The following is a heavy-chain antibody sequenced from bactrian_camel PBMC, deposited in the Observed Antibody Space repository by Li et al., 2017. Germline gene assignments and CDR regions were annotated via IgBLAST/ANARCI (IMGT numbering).Heavy chain of an antibody. CDR2: IYSDGSNT. J-gene: IGHJ4*01. Sequence: HVQLVESGGGSVQAGGSLRLSCAASGFTFSYYYMSWVRQAPVKGLEWVSSIYSDGSNTYYADSVKGRFTISRDNAKNTVYLQMNSLTPEDTAMYYCAADTDLGDRCPLPATNWIYNNEGRGTQVTVS. CDR1: GFTFSYYY. V-gene: IGHV3-2*01. D-gene: IGHD1*01.